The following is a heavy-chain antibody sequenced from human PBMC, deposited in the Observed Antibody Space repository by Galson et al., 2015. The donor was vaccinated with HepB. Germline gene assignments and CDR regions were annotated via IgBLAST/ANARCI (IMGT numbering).Heavy chain of an antibody. J-gene: IGHJ2*01. D-gene: IGHD3-22*01. V-gene: IGHV4-59*01. CDR2: IYYSGST. Sequence: SETLSLTCTVSGGSISSYYWSWIRQPPGKGLEWIGYIYYSGSTNYNPSLKSRVTISVDTSKNQFSLKLSSVTAADTAVYYCAREGYYDSSGYYSLWYFDLWGRGTLVTVSS. CDR1: GGSISSYY. CDR3: AREGYYDSSGYYSLWYFDL.